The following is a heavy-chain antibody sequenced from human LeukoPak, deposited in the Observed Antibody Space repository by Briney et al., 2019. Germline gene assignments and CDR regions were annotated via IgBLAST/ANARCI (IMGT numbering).Heavy chain of an antibody. CDR1: GFTFSSYA. D-gene: IGHD6-19*01. CDR2: IGRNSGSI. CDR3: AKSGGIAVAGPLGYFDY. Sequence: AASGFTFSSYAMHWVRQAAGNGLELVPRIGRNSGSIGYADSVKGRFTISRDNAKNSLYLQMNSLRAEDTALYYCAKSGGIAVAGPLGYFDYWGQGTLVTVSS. V-gene: IGHV3-9*01. J-gene: IGHJ4*02.